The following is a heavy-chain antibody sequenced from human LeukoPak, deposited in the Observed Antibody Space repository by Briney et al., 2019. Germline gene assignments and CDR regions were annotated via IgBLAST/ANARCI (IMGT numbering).Heavy chain of an antibody. D-gene: IGHD3-22*01. V-gene: IGHV4-59*01. J-gene: IGHJ3*02. Sequence: SETLSLTCTVSGGSISSSYWSWIRQPPGKGLEWIGYIHYSGNTNYTPTLKNRLTMSVDTSKNQFSLKLSSVTAPDTAVYYCVRGYYDSSGSSNTFDIWGQGTTVTVSS. CDR2: IHYSGNT. CDR3: VRGYYDSSGSSNTFDI. CDR1: GGSISSSY.